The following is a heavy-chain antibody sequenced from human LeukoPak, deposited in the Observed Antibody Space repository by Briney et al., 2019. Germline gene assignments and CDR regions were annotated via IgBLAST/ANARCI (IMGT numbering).Heavy chain of an antibody. V-gene: IGHV3-48*02. Sequence: GGSLRLSCAASGFTFSLYSMNWVRQAPGKGLEWVSYISSTSSTIYYADSVKGRFTISRDNAKNSLSLQMNSLRDEDTAVYYCARFDYADYLAFDCWGQGTLVTVSS. CDR2: ISSTSSTI. D-gene: IGHD4-17*01. J-gene: IGHJ4*02. CDR1: GFTFSLYS. CDR3: ARFDYADYLAFDC.